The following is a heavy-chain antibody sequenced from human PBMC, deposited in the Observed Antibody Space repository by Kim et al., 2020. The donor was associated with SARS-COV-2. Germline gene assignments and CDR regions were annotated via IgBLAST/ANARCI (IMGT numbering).Heavy chain of an antibody. V-gene: IGHV1-3*01. D-gene: IGHD2-15*01. CDR3: AREGSGGSCCAFDI. J-gene: IGHJ3*02. CDR2: INAGNGDT. Sequence: ASVKVSCKASGYTFTSYTMHWVRQAPGQRLEWMGWINAGNGDTKYSQKFQGRVTITRDTSATTAYMELSSLRSEDTAVYYCAREGSGGSCCAFDIWGQGTMVTVSS. CDR1: GYTFTSYT.